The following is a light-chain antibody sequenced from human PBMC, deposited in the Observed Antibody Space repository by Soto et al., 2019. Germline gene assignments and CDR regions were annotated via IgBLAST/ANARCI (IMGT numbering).Light chain of an antibody. CDR1: QSLLYSDGHTY. Sequence: DVVMTQSPLSLPVTLGQPASISCRSSQSLLYSDGHTYLNWFHQRPGQSPRRLIYKVSNRDSGVPDSLSGSGTGTDFTLTISRVEAEDVGVYYCMQGTHWPPYTFGQGTKLEI. CDR2: KVS. J-gene: IGKJ2*01. V-gene: IGKV2-30*01. CDR3: MQGTHWPPYT.